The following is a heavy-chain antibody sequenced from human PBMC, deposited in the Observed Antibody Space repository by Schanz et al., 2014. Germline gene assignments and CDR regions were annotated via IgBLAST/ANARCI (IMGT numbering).Heavy chain of an antibody. Sequence: QVQLEESGAGLVKPSGTLSLTCAVSGASVSSDNWWNWVRQPPGKGLEWIGEIYDSGNTNYNPSLKSRVPMSVDDSKNQFSLQLTSVTAADTAVYYCARGGQGFGEPHKRLFEYWGPGTLVTVSS. D-gene: IGHD3-10*01. CDR1: GASVSSDNW. CDR2: IYDSGNT. J-gene: IGHJ4*02. CDR3: ARGGQGFGEPHKRLFEY. V-gene: IGHV4-4*02.